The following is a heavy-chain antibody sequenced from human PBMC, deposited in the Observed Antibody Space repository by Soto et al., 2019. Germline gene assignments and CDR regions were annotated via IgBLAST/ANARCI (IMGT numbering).Heavy chain of an antibody. V-gene: IGHV3-30*04. D-gene: IGHD5-18*01. J-gene: IGHJ4*02. CDR3: ARDSETNGYSYDYFDY. CDR2: ISYDGSNT. Sequence: QVQLVESGGGVVQPGRSLKLSCAASGFTFRTYAMHWVRQAPGKGLEWVAVISYDGSNTYYADSVKGRFTISRDNSKNKLYLHMNSLRTEDSAVYYCARDSETNGYSYDYFDYWGQGTLVTVSS. CDR1: GFTFRTYA.